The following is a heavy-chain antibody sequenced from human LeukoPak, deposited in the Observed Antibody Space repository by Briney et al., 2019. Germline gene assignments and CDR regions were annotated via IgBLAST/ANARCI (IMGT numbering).Heavy chain of an antibody. D-gene: IGHD3-22*01. Sequence: SETLSLTCAVYDGSFSGYYWSWIRQPPGKGLEWIGEINHSGSTNYNPSLKSRVTISVDTSKNQFSLKLSSVTAADTAVYYCARVPTYYYDSSSYYYSNSHFDYWGQGTLVTVSS. CDR1: DGSFSGYY. J-gene: IGHJ4*02. CDR3: ARVPTYYYDSSSYYYSNSHFDY. CDR2: INHSGST. V-gene: IGHV4-34*01.